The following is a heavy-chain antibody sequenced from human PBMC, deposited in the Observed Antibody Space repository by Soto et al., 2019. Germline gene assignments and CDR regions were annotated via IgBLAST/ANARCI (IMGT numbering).Heavy chain of an antibody. CDR3: ARGRFDP. CDR1: GGSFSGYY. J-gene: IGHJ5*02. V-gene: IGHV4-34*01. CDR2: INHSGST. Sequence: PSETLSLTCAVYGGSFSGYYWSWIRQPPGKGLEWIGEINHSGSTNYNPSLKSRVTISVDTSKNQFSLKLSSVTAADTAVYYCARGRFDPWGQGTLVTVSS.